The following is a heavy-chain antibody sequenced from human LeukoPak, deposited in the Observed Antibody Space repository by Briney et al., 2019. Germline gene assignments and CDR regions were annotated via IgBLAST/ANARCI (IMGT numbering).Heavy chain of an antibody. J-gene: IGHJ6*03. Sequence: SETLSLTCAVYGGSFSGYYWSWVRQPPGKGLEWMGEINHSGSTNYNPSLKRRVTISVDTSKNQFSLKLSSVTAADTAVYYCARGGAPGQLWLGGYYYMDVWGKGTTVTVSS. CDR3: ARGGAPGQLWLGGYYYMDV. D-gene: IGHD5-18*01. CDR1: GGSFSGYY. V-gene: IGHV4-34*01. CDR2: INHSGST.